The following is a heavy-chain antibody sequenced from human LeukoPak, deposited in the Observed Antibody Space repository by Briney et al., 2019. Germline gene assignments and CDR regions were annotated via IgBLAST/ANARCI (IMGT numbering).Heavy chain of an antibody. J-gene: IGHJ4*02. D-gene: IGHD2-2*02. CDR3: AKDGGYCSSTSCSTGFDY. CDR1: GFTFSSYA. V-gene: IGHV3-23*01. CDR2: ISGSGGST. Sequence: PGGSLRLSCAASGFTFSSYAMSWVRQAPGKGLEWVSAISGSGGSTYYADSVKGRFTISRDNSKNTLYLQMNSLRAEDTAVYYCAKDGGYCSSTSCSTGFDYWGQGTLVTVSS.